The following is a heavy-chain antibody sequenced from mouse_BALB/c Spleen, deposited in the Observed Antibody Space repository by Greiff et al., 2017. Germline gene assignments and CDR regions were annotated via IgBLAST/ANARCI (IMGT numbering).Heavy chain of an antibody. CDR2: ISYSGCT. V-gene: IGHV3-2*02. CDR3: ARGNSDYAMDY. CDR1: GYSITSDYA. Sequence: EVQLQESGPGLVKPSQSLSLTCTVTGYSITSDYAWNWIRQFPGNKLEWMGYISYSGCTSYNPSLKSRISITRDTSKNQFFLQLNSVTTEDTATYYCARGNSDYAMDYWGQGTSVTVSS. D-gene: IGHD2-1*01. J-gene: IGHJ4*01.